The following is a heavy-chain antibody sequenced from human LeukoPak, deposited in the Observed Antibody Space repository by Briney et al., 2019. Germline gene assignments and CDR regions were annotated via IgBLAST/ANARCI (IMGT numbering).Heavy chain of an antibody. CDR1: GYTFTSYA. CDR3: AKVPMVRGVIMDYFDY. V-gene: IGHV3-23*01. Sequence: PGGSLRLSCVASGYTFTSYAMSWVRQAPGKGLEWVSTISGSGDNTYYPDSVKGRFTISRDNSKNTLYLRMNSLRVEDTAVYYCAKVPMVRGVIMDYFDYWGQGTLVTVSS. J-gene: IGHJ4*02. CDR2: ISGSGDNT. D-gene: IGHD3-10*01.